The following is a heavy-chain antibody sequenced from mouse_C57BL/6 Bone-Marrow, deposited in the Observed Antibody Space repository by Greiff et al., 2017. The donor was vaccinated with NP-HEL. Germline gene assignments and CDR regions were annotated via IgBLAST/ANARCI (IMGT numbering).Heavy chain of an antibody. CDR2: IRNKANNHAT. CDR3: TRRGDYDYEFAY. V-gene: IGHV6-6*01. J-gene: IGHJ3*01. Sequence: EVKVVESGGGLVQPGGSMKLSCAASGFTFSDAWMDWVRQSPEKGLEWVAEIRNKANNHATYYAESVKGRFTISRDDSKSSVYLQMNSLRAEDTGIYYCTRRGDYDYEFAYWGQGTLVTVSA. CDR1: GFTFSDAW. D-gene: IGHD2-4*01.